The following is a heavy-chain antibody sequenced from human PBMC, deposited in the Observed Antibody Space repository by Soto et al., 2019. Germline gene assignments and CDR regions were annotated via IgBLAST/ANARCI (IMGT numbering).Heavy chain of an antibody. D-gene: IGHD6-13*01. CDR3: ASVTGIAAAGTADDFDY. V-gene: IGHV4-34*01. J-gene: IGHJ4*02. Sequence: QVQLQQWGAGLLKPSETLSLTCAVYGGSFSGYYWSWIRQPPGKGLEWIGEINHIGSTNYNPSLKSRVTISVDTSKNQFSLKLSSVTAADTAVYYCASVTGIAAAGTADDFDYWGQGTLVTVSS. CDR2: INHIGST. CDR1: GGSFSGYY.